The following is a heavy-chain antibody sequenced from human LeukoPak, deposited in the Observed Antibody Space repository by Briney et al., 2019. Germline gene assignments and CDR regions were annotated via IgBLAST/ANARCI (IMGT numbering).Heavy chain of an antibody. V-gene: IGHV5-51*01. CDR2: IYPRDTES. CDR3: ARSTSSGYYNYYNGMDV. Sequence: GESLKISCKASGYSFNTYWIGWVRQVPGKGLEWVGIIYPRDTESRYSPSFQGQVTISVDKSINTAYLQWGSLKASDSAIYYCARSTSSGYYNYYNGMDVWGQGTTVTVSS. J-gene: IGHJ6*02. CDR1: GYSFNTYW. D-gene: IGHD6-6*01.